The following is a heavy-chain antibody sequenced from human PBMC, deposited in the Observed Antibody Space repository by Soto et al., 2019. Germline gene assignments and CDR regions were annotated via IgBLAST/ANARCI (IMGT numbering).Heavy chain of an antibody. CDR2: IYYSGST. CDR3: ATEDRGYYYYYGMDV. D-gene: IGHD3-16*01. J-gene: IGHJ6*02. CDR1: GGSISSSSYY. Sequence: SETLSLTCTVSGGSISSSSYYWGWIRQPPGKGLEWIGSIYYSGSTYYNPSLKSRVTISVDTSKNQFSLKLSSVTAADTAVYYCATEDRGYYYYYGMDVWGQGTTVTVSS. V-gene: IGHV4-39*02.